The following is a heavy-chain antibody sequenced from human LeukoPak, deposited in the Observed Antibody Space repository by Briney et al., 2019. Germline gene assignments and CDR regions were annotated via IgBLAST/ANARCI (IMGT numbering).Heavy chain of an antibody. J-gene: IGHJ5*02. Sequence: GGSLRLSCAASGFTFSDYYMSWIRQAPGKGLEWVSYIRGSSSYTNYADSVKGRFTISRDNAKNSLYLQMNSLRAEDTAVYYCAREGYYGSGSYRWGWFDPWGQGTLVTVSS. CDR1: GFTFSDYY. D-gene: IGHD3-10*01. V-gene: IGHV3-11*06. CDR2: IRGSSSYT. CDR3: AREGYYGSGSYRWGWFDP.